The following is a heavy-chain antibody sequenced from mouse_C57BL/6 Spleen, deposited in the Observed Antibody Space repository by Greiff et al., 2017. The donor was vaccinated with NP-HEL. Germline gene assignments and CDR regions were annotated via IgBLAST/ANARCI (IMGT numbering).Heavy chain of an antibody. Sequence: VKLVESGAELVRPGASVTLSCKASGYTFTDYEMHWVKQTPVHGLEWIGAIDPETGGTAYNQKFKGKAILTADKSSSTAYMELRSLTSEDSAVYYCTREGYYGSSPFAYWGQGTLVTVSA. J-gene: IGHJ3*01. CDR3: TREGYYGSSPFAY. CDR2: IDPETGGT. V-gene: IGHV1-15*01. D-gene: IGHD1-1*01. CDR1: GYTFTDYE.